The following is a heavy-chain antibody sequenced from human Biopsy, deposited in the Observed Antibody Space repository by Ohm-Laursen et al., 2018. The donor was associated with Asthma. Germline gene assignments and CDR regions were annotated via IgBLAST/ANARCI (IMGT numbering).Heavy chain of an antibody. V-gene: IGHV1-18*01. CDR2: ISAYNGNT. CDR1: GDILSSFG. CDR3: ARDGPVGAPSDY. D-gene: IGHD1-26*01. J-gene: IGHJ4*02. Sequence: ASVKVSCKAHGDILSSFGIKWVRQAPGQGLEWMGWISAYNGNTNYAQKLQGRVTMNTDTSTSTAYMELRSLRSDDTAVYYCARDGPVGAPSDYWGQGTLVTVSS.